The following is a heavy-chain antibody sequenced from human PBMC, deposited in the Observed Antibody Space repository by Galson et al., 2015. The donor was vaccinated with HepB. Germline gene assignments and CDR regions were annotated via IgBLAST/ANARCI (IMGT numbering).Heavy chain of an antibody. V-gene: IGHV4-39*02. Sequence: SETLSLTCSVSGVSIRNNRYYWGWIRQSPGKGLEWLGNIYYTENTYYNPSLNGRLTVSQDKSKNHFSLNLRSVTAADTAVHYCARAADDSRTYLWSDWGQGTRVIVSP. CDR1: GVSIRNNRYY. D-gene: IGHD2-21*01. CDR3: ARAADDSRTYLWSD. J-gene: IGHJ4*02. CDR2: IYYTENT.